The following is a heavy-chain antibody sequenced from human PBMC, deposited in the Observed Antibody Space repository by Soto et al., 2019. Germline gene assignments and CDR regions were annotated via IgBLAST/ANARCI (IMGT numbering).Heavy chain of an antibody. CDR2: TYYRSKWHN. CDR3: ARGINCSGGSCYLAYGMDV. V-gene: IGHV6-1*01. CDR1: GDSVSSNSAA. D-gene: IGHD2-15*01. Sequence: PSQTLSLTCAISGDSVSSNSAAWNWIRQSPSRGLEWLGRTYYRSKWHNDYAVSVKSRITINPDTSKNQFSLQLNSVTPEDTAVYYCARGINCSGGSCYLAYGMDVWGQGTTVTVSS. J-gene: IGHJ6*02.